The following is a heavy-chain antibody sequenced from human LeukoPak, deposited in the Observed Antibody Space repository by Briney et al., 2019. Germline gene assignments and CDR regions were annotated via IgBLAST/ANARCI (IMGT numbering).Heavy chain of an antibody. CDR1: GFTLSSRW. CDR2: INRDGSEK. V-gene: IGHV3-7*03. J-gene: IGHJ4*02. CDR3: ATYDSWSGYSIAY. D-gene: IGHD3-3*01. Sequence: PGGSLRLSCVVSGFTLSSRWMMWVRQAPGEGLEWMTNINRDGSEKNYVDSVKGRFTITRDNAEISLYLQMNSLKVEDTAIYYCATYDSWSGYSIAYWGQGTLVTVSS.